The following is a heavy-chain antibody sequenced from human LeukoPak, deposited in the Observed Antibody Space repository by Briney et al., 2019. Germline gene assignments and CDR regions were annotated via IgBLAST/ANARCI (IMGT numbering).Heavy chain of an antibody. D-gene: IGHD4-11*01. Sequence: PSETLSLTCTVSGGPVSSGSYYWNWIRQPPGKGLEWIGEINHSGSTNYNPSLKSRVTISVDTSKNQFSLKLSSVTAADTAAYYCARGNSNYAYWGQGTLVTVSS. CDR3: ARGNSNYAY. CDR1: GGPVSSGSYY. V-gene: IGHV4-61*01. CDR2: INHSGST. J-gene: IGHJ4*02.